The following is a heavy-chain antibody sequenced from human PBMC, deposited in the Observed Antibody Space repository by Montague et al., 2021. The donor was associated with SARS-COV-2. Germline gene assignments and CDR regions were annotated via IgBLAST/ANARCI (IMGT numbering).Heavy chain of an antibody. V-gene: IGHV3-48*03. Sequence: SLRLSCAASGFTFSGYEMNWVRQAPGKGLEWVSYISSSGGTIYYADSVKGRFTISRDNAKNSLYLQMNSLRAEDTAVYYCAREKARITIFGAPRGYMDVWGKGTTVTVSS. J-gene: IGHJ6*03. CDR3: AREKARITIFGAPRGYMDV. CDR1: GFTFSGYE. CDR2: ISSSGGTI. D-gene: IGHD3-3*01.